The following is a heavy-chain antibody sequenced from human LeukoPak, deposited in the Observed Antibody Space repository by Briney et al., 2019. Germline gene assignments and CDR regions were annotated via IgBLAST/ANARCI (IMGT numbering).Heavy chain of an antibody. CDR1: GYTFTGYY. D-gene: IGHD2-8*01. CDR2: INPNSGGT. J-gene: IGHJ5*02. CDR3: ARDKGLMVYAYNWFDP. V-gene: IGHV1-2*02. Sequence: ASVKVSCKASGYTFTGYYMHWVRQAPGQGLECMGWINPNSGGTNYAQKFQGRVTMTRDTSISTAYMELSRLRSDDTAVYYCARDKGLMVYAYNWFDPWGQGTLVTVSS.